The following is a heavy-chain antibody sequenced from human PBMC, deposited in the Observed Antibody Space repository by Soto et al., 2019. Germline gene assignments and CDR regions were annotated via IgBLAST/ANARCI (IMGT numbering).Heavy chain of an antibody. CDR3: ARGAGSSSGWYWGAEYFQH. Sequence: QVQLVQSGAEVKKPGSSVKVSCKASGGTFSSYAISWVRQAPGQGLEWMGGIIPIFGTANYAQKFQGRVTITADKSTSTAYRELSSLRSEDTAVYYCARGAGSSSGWYWGAEYFQHWGQGTLVTVSS. CDR2: IIPIFGTA. CDR1: GGTFSSYA. J-gene: IGHJ1*01. V-gene: IGHV1-69*06. D-gene: IGHD6-19*01.